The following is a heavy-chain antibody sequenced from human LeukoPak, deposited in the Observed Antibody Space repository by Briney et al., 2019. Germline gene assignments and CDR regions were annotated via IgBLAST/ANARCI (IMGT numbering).Heavy chain of an antibody. D-gene: IGHD3-10*01. V-gene: IGHV3-23*01. CDR3: AKAYDSGGYYYYYYYMDV. J-gene: IGHJ6*03. CDR2: ISSSGDTT. CDR1: GFNFISYG. Sequence: GGSLRLSCAASGFNFISYGMSSVRQAPGKGLEWVPPISSSGDTTYYADSVKGRFPISKDNSNNPLDLQMNSLRAEDTAVYYCAKAYDSGGYYYYYYYMDVWGKGTTVTVSS.